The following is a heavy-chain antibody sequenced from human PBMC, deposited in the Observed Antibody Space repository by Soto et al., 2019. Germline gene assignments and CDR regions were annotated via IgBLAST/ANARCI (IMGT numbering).Heavy chain of an antibody. CDR1: GFPFSTYW. D-gene: IGHD5-12*01. V-gene: IGHV3-74*01. CDR2: INSDGSST. CDR3: AGGYQD. J-gene: IGHJ4*02. Sequence: EEHLVQSGGGLVQPGGSLRLSCAASGFPFSTYWMHGVRQVPGQGLVWVSRINSDGSSTIYSDFVKGRFTISRDNAKNKLYLQMNSMRVDDTAIYCCAGGYQDWGQGAVVTVSS.